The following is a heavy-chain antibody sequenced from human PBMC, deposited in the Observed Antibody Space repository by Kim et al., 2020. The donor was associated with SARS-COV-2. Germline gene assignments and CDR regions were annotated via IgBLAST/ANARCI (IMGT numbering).Heavy chain of an antibody. D-gene: IGHD6-19*01. CDR1: GGSLSSSSYY. Sequence: SETLSLTCTVSGGSLSSSSYYWGWIRQPPGKGLEWIGTAYYIGNTYYNPSLKSRVTISVDTSKNQFSLKLGSVTAADTAVYYCARQQRYSSGWYVAFYYYDMEVWGKGTTVTVSS. V-gene: IGHV4-39*01. CDR2: AYYIGNT. J-gene: IGHJ6*03. CDR3: ARQQRYSSGWYVAFYYYDMEV.